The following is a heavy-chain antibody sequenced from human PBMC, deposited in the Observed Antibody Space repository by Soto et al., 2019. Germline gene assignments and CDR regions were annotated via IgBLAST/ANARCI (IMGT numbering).Heavy chain of an antibody. CDR3: ASEPIYYNDGSGYYPLGC. CDR2: ISAYNGNT. D-gene: IGHD3-22*01. CDR1: GYTFTTYG. Sequence: ASVKVSCKASGYTFTTYGFSWVRQAPGQGLECVGWISAYNGNTHYSQKFQGRVTMTTDTSTNTAYMELRSLTSGDTAVYYCASEPIYYNDGSGYYPLGCWGQGTLVTVSS. V-gene: IGHV1-18*04. J-gene: IGHJ4*02.